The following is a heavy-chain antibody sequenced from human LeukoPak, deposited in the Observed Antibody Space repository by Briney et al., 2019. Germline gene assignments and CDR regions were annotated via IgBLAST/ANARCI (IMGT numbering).Heavy chain of an antibody. Sequence: SVKVSCKASGFAFTSSAMQWVRQARGQRLEWIGWIVVGSGNTNYAQKFQERVTITRDVSTSTAYMELSSLRSEDTAVYYCAAGDSSGYSHAFDIWGQGTMVTVSS. D-gene: IGHD3-22*01. J-gene: IGHJ3*02. CDR3: AAGDSSGYSHAFDI. CDR2: IVVGSGNT. V-gene: IGHV1-58*02. CDR1: GFAFTSSA.